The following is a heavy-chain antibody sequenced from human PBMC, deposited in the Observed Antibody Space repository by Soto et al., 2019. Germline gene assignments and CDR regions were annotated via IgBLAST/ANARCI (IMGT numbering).Heavy chain of an antibody. CDR1: GFTFSSYA. CDR3: AKVHVDKPIHYFDF. V-gene: IGHV3-30*04. Sequence: GGSLRLSCAASGFTFSSYARHWVRQAPGKGLEWVAVISYDGSSKSYADPAKGRFTISRDNSKNTLYLQMYSLRPEDTALYYCAKVHVDKPIHYFDFWGQGTLVTVSS. CDR2: ISYDGSSK. D-gene: IGHD5-12*01. J-gene: IGHJ4*02.